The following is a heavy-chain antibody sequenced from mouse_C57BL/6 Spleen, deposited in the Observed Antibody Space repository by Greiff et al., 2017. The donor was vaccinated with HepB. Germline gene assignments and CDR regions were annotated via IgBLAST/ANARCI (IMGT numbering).Heavy chain of an antibody. CDR3: ARSPLGRRDFDV. D-gene: IGHD4-1*01. J-gene: IGHJ1*03. V-gene: IGHV1-54*01. CDR2: INPGSGGT. Sequence: QVQLQQSGAELVRPGTSVKVSCKASGYAFTNYLIEWVKQRPGQGLEWIGVINPGSGGTNYNEKFKGKATLTADKSSSTAYMQLSSLTSEDSAVYFCARSPLGRRDFDVWGTGTTVNVSS. CDR1: GYAFTNYL.